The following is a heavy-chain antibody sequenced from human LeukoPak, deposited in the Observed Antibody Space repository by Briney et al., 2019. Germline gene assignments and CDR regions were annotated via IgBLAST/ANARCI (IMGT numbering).Heavy chain of an antibody. D-gene: IGHD3-10*01. CDR3: ATDLAIRRPQAFDI. CDR1: GGTFSNYA. Sequence: SVKVSCKASGGTFSNYAISWVRQAPGQGLEWMGRLIPILDIANYAQKFQGRVTITADKSTSTAYMELNSLTSEDTAVYYCATDLAIRRPQAFDIWGQGTMVTVSS. CDR2: LIPILDIA. V-gene: IGHV1-69*04. J-gene: IGHJ3*02.